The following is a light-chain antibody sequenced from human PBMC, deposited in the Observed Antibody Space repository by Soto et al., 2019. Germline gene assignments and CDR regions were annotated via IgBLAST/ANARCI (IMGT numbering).Light chain of an antibody. V-gene: IGLV2-8*01. CDR2: EVN. Sequence: QSALTQPPSASGSPGQSVAISCTGTSSDVGGYNYVSWYQQHPGNAPKLMIYEVNKRPSGVPDRFSGSKSGNTASLTVSGLQAEDEADYYCSSYAGSINVFGTGTKLTVL. CDR1: SSDVGGYNY. J-gene: IGLJ1*01. CDR3: SSYAGSINV.